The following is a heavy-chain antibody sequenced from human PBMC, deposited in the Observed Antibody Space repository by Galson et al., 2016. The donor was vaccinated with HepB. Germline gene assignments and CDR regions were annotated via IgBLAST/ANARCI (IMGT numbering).Heavy chain of an antibody. Sequence: SLRLSCAASGFTFDDYSMHWVRQAPGKGLEWVSRISWDGVSIHYADSVRGRFTISRDNSTNSLYLQMKSLRSEDTAVYNCTKESPPAADFGMDVWGQGTTVTVSS. J-gene: IGHJ6*02. CDR2: ISWDGVSI. D-gene: IGHD6-13*01. CDR1: GFTFDDYS. V-gene: IGHV3-43*01. CDR3: TKESPPAADFGMDV.